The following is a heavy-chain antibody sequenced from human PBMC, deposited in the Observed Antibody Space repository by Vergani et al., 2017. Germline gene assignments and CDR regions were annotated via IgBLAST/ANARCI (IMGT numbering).Heavy chain of an antibody. CDR1: GGTFSSYA. J-gene: IGHJ5*02. CDR2: IIPIFGTA. Sequence: QVQLVQSGAEVKKPGSSVKVSCKASGGTFSSYAISWVRQAPGQGLEWMGGIIPIFGTANYAQKFQGRVTITADESTSTAYMELSSLRSEDTAVYYCARGAFVLPAARGFWFDLWGQGTLVTVSS. D-gene: IGHD2-2*01. CDR3: ARGAFVLPAARGFWFDL. V-gene: IGHV1-69*01.